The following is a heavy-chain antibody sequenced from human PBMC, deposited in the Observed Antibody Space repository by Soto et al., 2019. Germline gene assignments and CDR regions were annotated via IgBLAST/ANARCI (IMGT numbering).Heavy chain of an antibody. V-gene: IGHV1-18*01. D-gene: IGHD6-13*01. J-gene: IGHJ6*02. CDR3: GREGQQLAQEQYFQFNGVDV. CDR1: GYNLRDYG. Sequence: QVQLVQSGVEVKTPGASVKVSCTAHGYNLRDYGVSWLRQAPGQGFEWMGWISGDNVNRRSSQRFQDRLTLPTDTSTNTAFLEVRSLRSDDTAVYYCGREGQQLAQEQYFQFNGVDVWGQGTSVTVSS. CDR2: ISGDNVNR.